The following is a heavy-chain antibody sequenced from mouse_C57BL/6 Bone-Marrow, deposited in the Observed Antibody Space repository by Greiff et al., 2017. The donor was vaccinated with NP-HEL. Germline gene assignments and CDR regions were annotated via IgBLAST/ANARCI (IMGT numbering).Heavy chain of an antibody. Sequence: EVQLQQSGAELVRPGASVKLSCTASGFNIKDDYMHWVKQRPEQGLEWIGWIDPENGDTEYASKFQGTATITADTSSNTAYLQLSSLTSEDTAVYYCTTGLRYFDVWGTGTTVTVSS. J-gene: IGHJ1*03. CDR3: TTGLRYFDV. V-gene: IGHV14-4*01. CDR1: GFNIKDDY. D-gene: IGHD2-4*01. CDR2: IDPENGDT.